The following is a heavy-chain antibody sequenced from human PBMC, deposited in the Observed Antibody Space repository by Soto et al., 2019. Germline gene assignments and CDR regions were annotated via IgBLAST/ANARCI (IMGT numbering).Heavy chain of an antibody. V-gene: IGHV1-8*01. CDR2: MTPNSGNT. CDR3: SRNPYGSGLFDP. CDR1: GYNFIDYD. Sequence: QVQLVQSGAEVKKPGASVKVSCKASGYNFIDYDINWMRQSTGQGLEWMGWMTPNSGNTGYAQKFPGGVTLTRDTSIGTAYMELSSLKTEDTAVYYCSRNPYGSGLFDPWGQGTLVTVSS. D-gene: IGHD6-19*01. J-gene: IGHJ5*02.